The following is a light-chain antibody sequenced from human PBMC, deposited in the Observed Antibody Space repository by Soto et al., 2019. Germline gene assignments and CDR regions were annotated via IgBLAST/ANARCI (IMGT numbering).Light chain of an antibody. V-gene: IGKV1-5*01. CDR3: QQYFAYPLP. CDR1: QSVGIW. Sequence: DIQLTQSPPTLSASVGDRVTITCRASQSVGIWLAWYQHKPGKAPKVFVYGASSLETGVPSRFGGSGSATEFTLVINGLQSDDSATYYGQQYFAYPLPFGQGTKVEVK. J-gene: IGKJ1*01. CDR2: GAS.